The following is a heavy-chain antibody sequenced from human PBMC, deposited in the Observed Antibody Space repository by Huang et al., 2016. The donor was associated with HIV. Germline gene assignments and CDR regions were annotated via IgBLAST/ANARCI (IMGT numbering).Heavy chain of an antibody. J-gene: IGHJ4*02. V-gene: IGHV3-74*01. Sequence: EVQLVESGGGLVQPGGSLRLSCAASGFSISSYWMHWVRQAPGKGLVWGSRINSDGGSTSCADSVEGRFTISRDNAKNTLYLQMNSLRAEDTAVYYCARDPRIQSWLNFFDYWGQGTLVSVSS. CDR3: ARDPRIQSWLNFFDY. CDR1: GFSISSYW. CDR2: INSDGGST. D-gene: IGHD3-22*01.